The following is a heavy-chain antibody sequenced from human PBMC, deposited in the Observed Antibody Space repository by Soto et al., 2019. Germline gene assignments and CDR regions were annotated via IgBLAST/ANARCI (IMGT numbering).Heavy chain of an antibody. J-gene: IGHJ6*02. CDR3: ARFEYSSSNYYYYGMDV. D-gene: IGHD6-6*01. CDR2: IDPSDSYT. CDR1: GYSFTSYW. Sequence: GESLKISCKGSGYSFTSYWISWVRQMPGKGLEWMGRIDPSDSYTNYSPSFQGHVTISADKSISTAYLQWSSLKASDTAMYYCARFEYSSSNYYYYGMDVWGQGTRVTVSS. V-gene: IGHV5-10-1*01.